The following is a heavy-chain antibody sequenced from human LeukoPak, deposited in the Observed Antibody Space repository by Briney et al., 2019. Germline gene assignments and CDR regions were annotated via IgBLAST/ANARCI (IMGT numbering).Heavy chain of an antibody. Sequence: ASVKVSCKASGYTFTSYDINWVRQATGQGLEWMGWMNPNSGNTGYAQKFQGRVTITRNTSISTAYMELSSLRSEDTAVYYCARRPYSSSWYYFDYWGQGTLVTVSS. V-gene: IGHV1-8*03. CDR3: ARRPYSSSWYYFDY. J-gene: IGHJ4*02. CDR1: GYTFTSYD. D-gene: IGHD6-13*01. CDR2: MNPNSGNT.